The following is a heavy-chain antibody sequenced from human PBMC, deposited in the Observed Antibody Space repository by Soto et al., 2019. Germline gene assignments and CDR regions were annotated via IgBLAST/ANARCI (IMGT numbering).Heavy chain of an antibody. CDR1: EFTFSIYA. J-gene: IGHJ5*02. V-gene: IGHV3-30-3*01. Sequence: LRLSCAASEFTFSIYAMHWVRQAPGKGLEWVAVISFDGTNKYYADSVKGRFTISRDNSKNTLYLQMNSLRGEDTAMYYCSAAADYNWFDPWGQGTLVTVSS. D-gene: IGHD6-13*01. CDR3: SAAADYNWFDP. CDR2: ISFDGTNK.